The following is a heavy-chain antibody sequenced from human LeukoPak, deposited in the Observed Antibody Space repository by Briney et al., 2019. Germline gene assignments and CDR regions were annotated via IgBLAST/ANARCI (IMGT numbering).Heavy chain of an antibody. D-gene: IGHD3-9*01. CDR2: IRSKTYGGAT. CDR1: GFTFGDYA. CDR3: TRGLRYFDSDPGGY. Sequence: GGSLRLSCTASGFTFGDYAMSWFRQAPGKGLEWVGFIRSKTYGGATEYAASVKGRFTISRDDSKSIAYLQMNSLKTEDTAVYYCTRGLRYFDSDPGGYWGQGTLVTVSS. J-gene: IGHJ4*02. V-gene: IGHV3-49*03.